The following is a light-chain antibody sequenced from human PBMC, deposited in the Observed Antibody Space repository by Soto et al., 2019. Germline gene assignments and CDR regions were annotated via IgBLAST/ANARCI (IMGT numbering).Light chain of an antibody. V-gene: IGKV3-15*01. CDR3: QQYTNWPAT. CDR2: GAS. J-gene: IGKJ1*01. CDR1: HSVSSN. Sequence: ELLMTQSPATLSVSPGGRATLSCRATHSVSSNLAWYQQKPGQAPRLLIYGASTRATGIPARFSGSGSGTEFTLTISSLQSEDFAVYYCQQYTNWPATFGQGTKV.